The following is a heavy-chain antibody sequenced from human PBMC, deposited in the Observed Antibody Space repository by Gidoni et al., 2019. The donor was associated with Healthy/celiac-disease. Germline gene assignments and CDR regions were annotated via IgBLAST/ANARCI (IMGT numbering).Heavy chain of an antibody. CDR2: IGTAGDP. V-gene: IGHV3-13*05. D-gene: IGHD6-13*01. J-gene: IGHJ4*02. Sequence: EVQLVESGGGLVQPGGSLRLSCAASGFTFSSYDMHWVRQATGKGLEWVSAIGTAGDPYYPGSVKGRFTISRENAKNSLYLQMNSLRAGDTAVYYCARGRSAAGTYLYYFDYWGQGTLVTVSS. CDR1: GFTFSSYD. CDR3: ARGRSAAGTYLYYFDY.